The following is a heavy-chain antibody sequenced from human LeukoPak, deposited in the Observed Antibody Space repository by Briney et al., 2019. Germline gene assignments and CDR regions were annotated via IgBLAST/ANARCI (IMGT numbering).Heavy chain of an antibody. CDR3: ATPLQIDAFDI. V-gene: IGHV3-7*01. Sequence: GGSLRLSCAASGFTFSDYYMSWIRQAPGKGLEWVANIKQDGSEKYYVDSVKGRFAISRDNAKNSLYLQMNSLRAEDTAVYYCATPLQIDAFDIWGQGTMVTVSS. CDR2: IKQDGSEK. J-gene: IGHJ3*02. CDR1: GFTFSDYY. D-gene: IGHD5-24*01.